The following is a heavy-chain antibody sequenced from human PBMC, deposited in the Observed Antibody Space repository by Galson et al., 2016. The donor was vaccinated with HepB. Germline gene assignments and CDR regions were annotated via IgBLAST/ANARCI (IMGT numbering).Heavy chain of an antibody. CDR2: ICASGST. V-gene: IGHV4-39*06. D-gene: IGHD3-3*01. CDR1: GGSISYSNYY. Sequence: SETLSLTCTVSGGSISYSNYYWGWIRQPPGKGLEWIGRICASGSTNDNPSLRSRVTMSVDSSKNQSALRLNSVTAADTAVYYCARASFTIFGVVILDYWGQGALATVSS. CDR3: ARASFTIFGVVILDY. J-gene: IGHJ4*02.